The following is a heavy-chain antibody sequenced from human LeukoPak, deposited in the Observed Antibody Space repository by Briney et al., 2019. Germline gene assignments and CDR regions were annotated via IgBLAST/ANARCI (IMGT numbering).Heavy chain of an antibody. CDR1: GYSFTSYW. Sequence: GESLKISCQGSGYSFTSYWIGWVRQMPGKGLEWMGIIYPGDSDTRYSPSFQGQVTISADKSISTAYLQWGSLKASDTAMYYCARRVSSGYYYSIPSNWFDPWGQGTLVTVSS. V-gene: IGHV5-51*01. CDR3: ARRVSSGYYYSIPSNWFDP. CDR2: IYPGDSDT. J-gene: IGHJ5*02. D-gene: IGHD3-22*01.